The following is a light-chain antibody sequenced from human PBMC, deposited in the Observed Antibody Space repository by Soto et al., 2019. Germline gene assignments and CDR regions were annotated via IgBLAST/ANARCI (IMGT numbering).Light chain of an antibody. CDR1: QSISSD. CDR3: QQSSSTPQT. J-gene: IGKJ4*01. V-gene: IGKV1-39*01. CDR2: VAS. Sequence: DIQMTQSPSSLSASVGDRVTITCRASQSISSDLSWYQQKPGKAPKLLINVASTLQSGVPSRFSGSGSGTDFTLAISSLQPEDFATYYCQQSSSTPQTFRGGTRVEIK.